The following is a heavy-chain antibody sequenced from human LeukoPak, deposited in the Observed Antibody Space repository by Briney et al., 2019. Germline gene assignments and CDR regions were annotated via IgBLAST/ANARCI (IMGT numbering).Heavy chain of an antibody. CDR1: GGTFSSYA. CDR3: ARDPPDHRAVSVTGVWFAD. Sequence: ASVKVSFKASGGTFSSYAISWVRQAPGQGLEWMGGIIPIFGTANYAQKFQGRVTITADESTSTAYMELSSLRCEDTAVYYCARDPPDHRAVSVTGVWFADWGQGTLVTVSS. CDR2: IIPIFGTA. V-gene: IGHV1-69*13. D-gene: IGHD6-19*01. J-gene: IGHJ4*02.